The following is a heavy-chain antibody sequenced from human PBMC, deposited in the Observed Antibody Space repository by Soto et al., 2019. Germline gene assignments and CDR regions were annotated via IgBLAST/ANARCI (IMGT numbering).Heavy chain of an antibody. CDR1: GYTFTSYG. D-gene: IGHD6-13*01. V-gene: IGHV1-18*01. Sequence: ASVTVSCKASGYTFTSYGISWVRQAPGQGLEWMGWISAYNGNTNYAQKLQGRVTMTTDTSTSTAYMELRSLRSDDTAVYYCARNAQQLESNWFDPWGQGTLVTVSS. J-gene: IGHJ5*02. CDR2: ISAYNGNT. CDR3: ARNAQQLESNWFDP.